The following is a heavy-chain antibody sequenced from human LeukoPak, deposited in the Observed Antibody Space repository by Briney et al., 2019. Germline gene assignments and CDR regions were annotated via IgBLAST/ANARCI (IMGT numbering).Heavy chain of an antibody. CDR1: GYPFSSYW. V-gene: IGHV5-51*01. Sequence: GESLKISCKGSGYPFSSYWIGWVRQMPGKGLEWMGIIYPGDSDTRYSPSLQGQVTISVDTSIGTAYLQWSSLKASDTAIYYSARQNDFRLDDSGQRTLVTV. CDR3: ARQNDFRLDD. CDR2: IYPGDSDT. D-gene: IGHD3-3*01. J-gene: IGHJ4*02.